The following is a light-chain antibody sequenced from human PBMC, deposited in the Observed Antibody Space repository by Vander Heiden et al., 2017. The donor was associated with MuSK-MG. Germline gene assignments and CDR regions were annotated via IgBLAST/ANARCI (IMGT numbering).Light chain of an antibody. J-gene: IGKJ5*01. CDR3: QQVNSYPRT. Sequence: AIQLPQSQSSLSASVGDRVTITCRASQGISSALAWYQQKPGKAPKLLIYDASTVESGVPSRFSGSGSGTDFTLTISILHPEDFATYYCQQVNSYPRTFGQGTRLEI. V-gene: IGKV1-13*02. CDR1: QGISSA. CDR2: DAS.